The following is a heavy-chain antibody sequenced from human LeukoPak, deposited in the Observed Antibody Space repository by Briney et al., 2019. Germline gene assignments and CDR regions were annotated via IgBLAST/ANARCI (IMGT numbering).Heavy chain of an antibody. D-gene: IGHD3-10*01. Sequence: ASVKVSCKASGYTFTSYGISWVRQAPGQGLEWMGWIGAYNGNTNYAQKLQGRVTMTTDTSTSTAYMELRSLRSDDTAVYYCARVLWFGEHRYNWFDPWGQGTLVTVSS. CDR3: ARVLWFGEHRYNWFDP. V-gene: IGHV1-18*01. J-gene: IGHJ5*02. CDR1: GYTFTSYG. CDR2: IGAYNGNT.